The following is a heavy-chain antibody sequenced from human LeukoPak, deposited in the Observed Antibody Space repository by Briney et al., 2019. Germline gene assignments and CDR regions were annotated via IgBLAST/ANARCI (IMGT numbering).Heavy chain of an antibody. D-gene: IGHD3-10*01. V-gene: IGHV4-59*08. Sequence: PSETLSLTCTVSSGSINNYYWGWIRQPPGKGLEWIGYIYYNGNTNYNPSLKSRVTISVDTSKNQFSLNLSSVTAADTAMYYCTRLGSYFNYWGQGTLVTVSS. CDR3: TRLGSYFNY. CDR1: SGSINNYY. J-gene: IGHJ4*02. CDR2: IYYNGNT.